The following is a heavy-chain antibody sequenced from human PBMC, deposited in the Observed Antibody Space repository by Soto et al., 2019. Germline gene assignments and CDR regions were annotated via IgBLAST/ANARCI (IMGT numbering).Heavy chain of an antibody. CDR1: GDSDSSDRFY. D-gene: IGHD6-19*01. CDR3: ATAPSSGAVPGDGYYYGLDV. V-gene: IGHV4-61*01. J-gene: IGHJ6*02. CDR2: IYNSGGT. Sequence: SQTRSLTCPLSGDSDSSDRFYWTWIRQTPGKALEWIGYIYNSGGTNYNPSLKSRVTISEHTSKNQISRRLNSVTAADRAVYYCATAPSSGAVPGDGYYYGLDVWGQGTTVTVSS.